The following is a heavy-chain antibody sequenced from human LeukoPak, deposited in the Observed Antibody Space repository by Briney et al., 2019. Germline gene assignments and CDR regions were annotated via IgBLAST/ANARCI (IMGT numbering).Heavy chain of an antibody. Sequence: GGSLRLSRAASGFTFSSYGMHWVRQAPGRGLEWVAVISYDGSNKYYADSVKGRFTISRDNSKNTLYLQMNSLRVEDTAVYYCVKDSYYSSSYFDYWGQGTLLTVSS. CDR1: GFTFSSYG. J-gene: IGHJ4*02. D-gene: IGHD6-13*01. CDR2: ISYDGSNK. CDR3: VKDSYYSSSYFDY. V-gene: IGHV3-30*18.